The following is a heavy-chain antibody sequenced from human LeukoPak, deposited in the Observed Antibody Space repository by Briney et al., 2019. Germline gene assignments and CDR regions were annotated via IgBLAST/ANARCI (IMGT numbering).Heavy chain of an antibody. D-gene: IGHD6-13*01. CDR1: GFTFSSYS. Sequence: GGSLRLSCAASGFTFSSYSMNWVRRAPGKGLEWVTAISYDGSNKYYADSVKGRFTISRDNSKNTLYVQMNSLRAEDTAVYYCAKEGYSRGYYSYYYMDVWGKGTTVTVSS. J-gene: IGHJ6*03. V-gene: IGHV3-30*18. CDR3: AKEGYSRGYYSYYYMDV. CDR2: ISYDGSNK.